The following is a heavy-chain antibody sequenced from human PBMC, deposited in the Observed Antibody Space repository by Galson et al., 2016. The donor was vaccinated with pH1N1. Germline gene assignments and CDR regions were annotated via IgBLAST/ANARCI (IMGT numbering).Heavy chain of an antibody. Sequence: SVKVSCKASGYNFNGHYIHWVRQAPGQGPEWMGWINANSGSTNFLQKLEGRVTMTRDTSRHTVYMEMRRLTSDDTAVYYCARVLAHSNSPFGAFDVWGQGTMVTVSS. CDR3: ARVLAHSNSPFGAFDV. J-gene: IGHJ3*01. V-gene: IGHV1-2*02. CDR1: GYNFNGHY. CDR2: INANSGST. D-gene: IGHD2-21*01.